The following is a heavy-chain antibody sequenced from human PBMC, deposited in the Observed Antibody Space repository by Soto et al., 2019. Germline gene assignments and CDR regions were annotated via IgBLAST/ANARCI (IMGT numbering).Heavy chain of an antibody. D-gene: IGHD2-15*01. CDR2: IKQDGSEN. V-gene: IGHV3-7*04. Sequence: EVQLVESGGGLVQPGGSLRLSCAASGFTFSNYWMSWVRQAPGEGLEWVANIKQDGSENSYVDSVKGRFTISRDNAKNSVYLQMNSLRGEDTAVYYCARGRYCSCGRCYFDYWGQGTPVTVSS. CDR3: ARGRYCSCGRCYFDY. J-gene: IGHJ4*02. CDR1: GFTFSNYW.